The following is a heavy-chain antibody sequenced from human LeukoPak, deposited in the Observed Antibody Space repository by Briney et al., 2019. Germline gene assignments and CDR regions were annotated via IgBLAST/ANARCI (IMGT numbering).Heavy chain of an antibody. J-gene: IGHJ5*02. V-gene: IGHV4-30-4*08. CDR2: IYYSGST. D-gene: IGHD6-13*01. CDR1: GGSISSGDYY. CDR3: ARVEQKLALYWFDP. Sequence: PSETLSLTCTVSGGSISSGDYYWSWIRQPPGKGLEWIGYIYYSGSTYYNPSLKSRVTISVDTSKNQFSLKLSSVTAADTAVYYCARVEQKLALYWFDPWGQGTLVTVSS.